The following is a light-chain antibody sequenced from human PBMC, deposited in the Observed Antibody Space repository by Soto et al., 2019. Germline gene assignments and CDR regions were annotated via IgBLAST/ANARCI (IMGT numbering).Light chain of an antibody. Sequence: IVLTQTPLSSPVTLGQPASFSCRSSESLRHKDGNTYLSWLHQRPGQPPRLLIYQISERLSGVPDRFSGSGAGTNFTLKISRVEAEDIGIFYCMQASQLRPFGQGTRVDIK. J-gene: IGKJ1*01. CDR2: QIS. V-gene: IGKV2-24*01. CDR1: ESLRHKDGNTY. CDR3: MQASQLRP.